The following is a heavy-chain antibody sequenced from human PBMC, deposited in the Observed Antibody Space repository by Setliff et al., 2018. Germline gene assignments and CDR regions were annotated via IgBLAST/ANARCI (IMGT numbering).Heavy chain of an antibody. D-gene: IGHD3-9*01. CDR2: IHASGSP. CDR1: GGSISPYL. Sequence: SETLSLTCTVSGGSISPYLWSWIRQSDGKRLEWIGRIHASGSPNYNPSLKSRVTISLDPSANQFSLNLSSVTAADTAFYYCAKERYFDWFFEDWGQGTLVTVSS. CDR3: AKERYFDWFFED. J-gene: IGHJ4*02. V-gene: IGHV4-4*07.